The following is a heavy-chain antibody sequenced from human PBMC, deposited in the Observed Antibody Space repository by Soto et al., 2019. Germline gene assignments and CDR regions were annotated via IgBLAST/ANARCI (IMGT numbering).Heavy chain of an antibody. CDR2: VNHSGTT. J-gene: IGHJ4*02. CDR3: ARGIGYCSSINCYSSRRLRFDS. CDR1: GGSFSVYY. V-gene: IGHV4-34*01. Sequence: PSETLSLTCAVYGGSFSVYYWTWIRHSPEKGLEWIGEVNHSGTTYYNPSLKTRVTISVHTPKNQFSLKMSSVTAADTAVYYCARGIGYCSSINCYSSRRLRFDSWGQGTLVTSPQ. D-gene: IGHD2-2*01.